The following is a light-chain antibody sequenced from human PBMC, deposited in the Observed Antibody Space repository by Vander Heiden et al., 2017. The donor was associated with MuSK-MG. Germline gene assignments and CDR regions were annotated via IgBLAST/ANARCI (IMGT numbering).Light chain of an antibody. Sequence: IQMTQSPSSLSASVGDRVTITCRASQSISSYLNRYQQKPGKAPKLLIYAASSLQSGVPSRFSGSGSGTDFTPTISSLQPEDFATYYCQQSYSTPQTFGQGTKVEIK. J-gene: IGKJ1*01. CDR3: QQSYSTPQT. CDR1: QSISSY. CDR2: AAS. V-gene: IGKV1-39*01.